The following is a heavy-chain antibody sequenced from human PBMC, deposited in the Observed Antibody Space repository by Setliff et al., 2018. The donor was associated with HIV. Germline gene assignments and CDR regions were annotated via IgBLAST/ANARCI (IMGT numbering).Heavy chain of an antibody. CDR1: GFTFSTYS. D-gene: IGHD3-3*01. J-gene: IGHJ4*02. V-gene: IGHV3-21*01. CDR2: ISSSSRSK. Sequence: GGSLRLSCEASGFTFSTYSMNWVRQAPGKGLEWVSSISSSSRSKYYADSVKGRFTISRDNAKNSLYLQMNSQTAEDTAVYYCARDVSWRVRTYIDYWGQGALVTVSS. CDR3: ARDVSWRVRTYIDY.